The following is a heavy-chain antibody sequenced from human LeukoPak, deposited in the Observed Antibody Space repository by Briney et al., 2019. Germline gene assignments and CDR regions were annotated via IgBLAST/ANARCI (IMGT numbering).Heavy chain of an antibody. Sequence: PGGSLRLSCAASGFTFSGYGMHWVCQAPGKGLEWVANIKQDGSEKYYVDSIKGRFTISRDNAKNSLYVQMNNLRAEDTAVYYCASDQGWGDYWGQGTLVTVSS. D-gene: IGHD3-16*01. CDR3: ASDQGWGDY. J-gene: IGHJ4*02. CDR2: IKQDGSEK. V-gene: IGHV3-7*01. CDR1: GFTFSGYG.